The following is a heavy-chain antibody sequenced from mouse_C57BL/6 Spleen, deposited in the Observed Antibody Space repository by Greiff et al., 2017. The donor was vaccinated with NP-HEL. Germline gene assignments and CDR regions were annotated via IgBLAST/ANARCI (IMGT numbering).Heavy chain of an antibody. CDR1: GFNIKDDY. V-gene: IGHV14-4*01. J-gene: IGHJ2*01. CDR2: IDPENGDT. Sequence: EVQLQQSGAELVRPGASVKLSCTASGFNIKDDYMHWVKQRPEQGLEWIGWIDPENGDTEYASKFQGKATITADTSSNTAYLQLSSLTSEDTAVYYCTTDQSGGFDYWGQGTTLTVSS. CDR3: TTDQSGGFDY. D-gene: IGHD4-1*01.